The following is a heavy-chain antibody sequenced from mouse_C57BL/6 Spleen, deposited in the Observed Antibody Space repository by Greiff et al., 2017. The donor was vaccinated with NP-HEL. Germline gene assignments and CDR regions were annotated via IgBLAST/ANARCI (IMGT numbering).Heavy chain of an antibody. CDR2: INPNNGGT. J-gene: IGHJ2*01. V-gene: IGHV1-22*01. D-gene: IGHD1-1*01. CDR3: ARRAFGTTVGATLDFDY. Sequence: VQLQQSGPELVKPGASVKMSCKASGYTFTDYNMNWVKQSHGESLEWIGYINPNNGGTSYNQKFKGKATLTVNKSSSTAYMELRSLTSEDSAVYYCARRAFGTTVGATLDFDYWGQGTTLTVSS. CDR1: GYTFTDYN.